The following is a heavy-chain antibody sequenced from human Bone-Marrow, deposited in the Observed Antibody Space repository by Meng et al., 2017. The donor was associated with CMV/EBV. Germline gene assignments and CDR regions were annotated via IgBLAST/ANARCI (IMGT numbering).Heavy chain of an antibody. CDR2: VNPTGIRT. J-gene: IGHJ4*02. D-gene: IGHD2-2*01. Sequence: ASVKVSCKASGYTFTNNYVHWVRQAPGQGLEWMGIVNPTGIRTTYSQKFQGRVTMTSDTSTSTVYTELSSLRAEDTAVYYCARTFYCGSISCSAGNFDYWGQGTLVTVSS. CDR1: GYTFTNNY. V-gene: IGHV1-46*01. CDR3: ARTFYCGSISCSAGNFDY.